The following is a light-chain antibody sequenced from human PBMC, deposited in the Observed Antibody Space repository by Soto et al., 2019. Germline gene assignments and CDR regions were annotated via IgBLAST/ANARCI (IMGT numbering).Light chain of an antibody. Sequence: QSVLTQPPSASGTPGQRVTISCSGSSSNIGSNTVNWYQQLPGTAPKLLIYSNNQRPSGVPDRFSGSKSGSSASLAIRGLQAEDEFDYYCAAWDDSLNGVVFGGGTNLTVL. V-gene: IGLV1-44*01. J-gene: IGLJ2*01. CDR2: SNN. CDR1: SSNIGSNT. CDR3: AAWDDSLNGVV.